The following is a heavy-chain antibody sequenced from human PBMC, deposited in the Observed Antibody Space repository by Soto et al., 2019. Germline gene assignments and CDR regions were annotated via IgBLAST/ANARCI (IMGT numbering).Heavy chain of an antibody. Sequence: GGSLRLSCAASGFTFSSHAMGWLRQAPGTGPEWVAFVDGSGYDTSYADSVKGRFTISRDNSENSLYLQMNSLRAEDTAVYYCARDGSAYYYYMDLWGKGTKVTVSS. J-gene: IGHJ6*03. CDR2: VDGSGYDT. V-gene: IGHV3-23*01. CDR3: ARDGSAYYYYMDL. CDR1: GFTFSSHA.